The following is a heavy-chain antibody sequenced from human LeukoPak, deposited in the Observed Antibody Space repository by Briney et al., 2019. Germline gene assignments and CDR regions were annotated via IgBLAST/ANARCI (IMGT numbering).Heavy chain of an antibody. CDR2: IYYSGST. CDR3: ARVEYGSGSYYTGALEY. V-gene: IGHV4-31*03. CDR1: GLSISSGGYY. J-gene: IGHJ4*02. D-gene: IGHD3-10*01. Sequence: SQTLSLTCTVSGLSISSGGYYWSWIRQHPGKGLEWIGYIYYSGSTYYNPSLKSRVTISVDTSKNQFSLKLSSVTAADTAVYYCARVEYGSGSYYTGALEYWGQGTLVTVSS.